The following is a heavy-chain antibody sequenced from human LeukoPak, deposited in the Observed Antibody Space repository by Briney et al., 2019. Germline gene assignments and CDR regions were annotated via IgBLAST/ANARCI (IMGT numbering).Heavy chain of an antibody. CDR1: GFTFSRYW. D-gene: IGHD2-21*02. CDR3: ARDRGDWLPRDIDY. J-gene: IGHJ4*02. V-gene: IGHV3-7*01. CDR2: IKQDGSEK. Sequence: GSLRLSCAASGFTFSRYWMSWVRQAPGKGLEWVANIKQDGSEKYYGDSVKGRFTVSRDNAKNSLYLQMSSLRAEDTAVYYCARDRGDWLPRDIDYWGQGTLVTVSS.